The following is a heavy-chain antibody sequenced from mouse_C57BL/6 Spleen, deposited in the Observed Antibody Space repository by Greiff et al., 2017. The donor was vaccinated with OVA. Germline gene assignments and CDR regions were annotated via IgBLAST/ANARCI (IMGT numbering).Heavy chain of an antibody. V-gene: IGHV5-17*01. D-gene: IGHD2-1*01. J-gene: IGHJ4*01. CDR2: ISSGSSTI. CDR3: AREGWYDYYAMDY. Sequence: EVKLVESGGGLVKPGGSLKLSCAASGFTFSDYGMHWVRQAPEKGLEWVAYISSGSSTIYYADTVKGRFPISRDNAKNTLFLQMTSLRSEDTAMYYCAREGWYDYYAMDYWGQGTSVTVSS. CDR1: GFTFSDYG.